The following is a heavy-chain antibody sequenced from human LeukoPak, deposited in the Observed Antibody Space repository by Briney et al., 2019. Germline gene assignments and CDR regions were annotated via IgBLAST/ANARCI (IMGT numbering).Heavy chain of an antibody. D-gene: IGHD1-1*01. CDR2: IYYSGRS. V-gene: IGHV4-61*01. Sequence: PSETLSLTCTVSGGSVSRDSYYWSWIRQPPGKGLEWIRDIYYSGRSNYNPSLKSRVNISVDTSKNQVSLKLSSVIAADTAVYYCATRPSGSDRFLPYFDYWGQGTLVTVS. CDR3: ATRPSGSDRFLPYFDY. J-gene: IGHJ4*02. CDR1: GGSVSRDSYY.